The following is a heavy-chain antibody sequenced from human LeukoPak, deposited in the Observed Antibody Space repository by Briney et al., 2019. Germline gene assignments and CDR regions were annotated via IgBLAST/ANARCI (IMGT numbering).Heavy chain of an antibody. J-gene: IGHJ4*02. D-gene: IGHD6-13*01. CDR3: ARCVAAAGTNYPPDY. CDR1: GLTFSDYY. CDR2: ISSSGSTI. V-gene: IGHV3-11*04. Sequence: PGGSLRLSCAASGLTFSDYYMSWIRQAPGKGLEWVSYISSSGSTIYYADSVKGRFTISRDNAKNSLYLQMNSLRAEDTAVYYCARCVAAAGTNYPPDYWGQGTLVTVSS.